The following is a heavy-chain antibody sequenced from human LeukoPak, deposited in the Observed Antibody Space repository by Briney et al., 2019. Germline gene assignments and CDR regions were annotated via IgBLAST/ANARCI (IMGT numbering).Heavy chain of an antibody. J-gene: IGHJ6*02. D-gene: IGHD5-18*01. Sequence: GASVKVSCTASGGTFSSYAISWVRQAPGQGLEWMGGIIPIFGTANYAQKFQGRVTITADESTSTAYMELSSLRSEDTAVYYCARVTYGYAHSNYYYGMEVWGQGTTVTVSS. CDR3: ARVTYGYAHSNYYYGMEV. V-gene: IGHV1-69*13. CDR1: GGTFSSYA. CDR2: IIPIFGTA.